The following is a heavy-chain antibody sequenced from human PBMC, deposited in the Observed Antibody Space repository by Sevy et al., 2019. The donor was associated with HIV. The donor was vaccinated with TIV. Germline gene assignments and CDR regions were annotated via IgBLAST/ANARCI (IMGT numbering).Heavy chain of an antibody. CDR1: GYSVSDLS. D-gene: IGHD3-22*01. V-gene: IGHV1-24*01. CDR2: YDPEDGET. Sequence: ASVKVSCKVSGYSVSDLSIHWVRQAPGKGLEWMGGYDPEDGETIYAQKLQGSGTMTEDTTTDTAYMELSSLRSEDTAVYYCATSPDDYDSSRDAFDIWGQGTMVTVSS. CDR3: ATSPDDYDSSRDAFDI. J-gene: IGHJ3*02.